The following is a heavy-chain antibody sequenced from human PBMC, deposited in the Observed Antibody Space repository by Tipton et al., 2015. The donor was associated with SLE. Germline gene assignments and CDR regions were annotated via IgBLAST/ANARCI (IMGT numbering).Heavy chain of an antibody. CDR2: ISSSSSYI. D-gene: IGHD6-13*01. CDR1: GFTFSNYN. Sequence: SLRLSCAASGFTFSNYNMNWVRQAPGKGLEWVSSISSSSSYIYYADSVKGRFTISRDNAKNSLYLQMNSLRAEDTAVYYCARQLYSSYYYMDVWGKGTTVTVS. V-gene: IGHV3-21*01. CDR3: ARQLYSSYYYMDV. J-gene: IGHJ6*03.